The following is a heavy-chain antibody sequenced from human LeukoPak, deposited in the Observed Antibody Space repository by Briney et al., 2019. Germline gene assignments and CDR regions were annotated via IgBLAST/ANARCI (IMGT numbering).Heavy chain of an antibody. CDR2: IYPGDSET. J-gene: IGHJ4*02. V-gene: IGHV5-51*01. CDR1: GYRYTSYW. Sequence: GESLKISCNGSGYRYTSYWIGWVRQMPGKGLEWMGIIYPGDSETRYSPSFQGQVTVSADKSISTAYLQWSSLKASDTAIYYCARQTGIAYYFDYWGQGTLVTVSS. CDR3: ARQTGIAYYFDY. D-gene: IGHD1-1*01.